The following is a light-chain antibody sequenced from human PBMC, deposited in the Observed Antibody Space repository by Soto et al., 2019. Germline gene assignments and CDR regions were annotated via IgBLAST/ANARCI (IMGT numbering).Light chain of an antibody. Sequence: IVMTQSPATLSVSPGERATLSCRASQNIYSNVAWYQQRPGQAPRLLIYRASTRATGIPARFSGSGSGTEFTLTISSLLSEDFTVYFCLQYHNLRAFGQVAKVEIK. CDR1: QNIYSN. CDR3: LQYHNLRA. CDR2: RAS. J-gene: IGKJ1*01. V-gene: IGKV3-15*01.